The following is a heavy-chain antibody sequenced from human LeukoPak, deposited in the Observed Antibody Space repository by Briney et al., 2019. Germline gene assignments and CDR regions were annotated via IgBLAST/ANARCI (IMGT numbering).Heavy chain of an antibody. CDR3: ARAMATAWYFDY. D-gene: IGHD5-24*01. CDR1: GFTFSSYA. J-gene: IGHJ4*02. CDR2: ISYDGSNK. V-gene: IGHV3-30-3*01. Sequence: PGRSLRLSCAASGFTFSSYAMHRVRQAPGKGLEWVAVISYDGSNKYYADSVKGRFTISRDQSKNTLYLQMNSLRPEDTAVYYCARAMATAWYFDYWGQGTLVTVSS.